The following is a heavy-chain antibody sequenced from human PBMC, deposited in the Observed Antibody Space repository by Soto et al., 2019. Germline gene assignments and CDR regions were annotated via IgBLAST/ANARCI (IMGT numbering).Heavy chain of an antibody. CDR2: MYYSGRT. D-gene: IGHD6-19*01. CDR1: GASISSFY. J-gene: IGHJ4*02. V-gene: IGHV4-59*01. CDR3: ARQAVITTEGAGPHDS. Sequence: TVSGASISSFYWSWIRQSPEKGLEWIGNMYYSGRTTYNTSLKSRVTIGLDMSKNHVSLKMTSVTAADTAMYFCARQAVITTEGAGPHDSWGQGTLVTVSS.